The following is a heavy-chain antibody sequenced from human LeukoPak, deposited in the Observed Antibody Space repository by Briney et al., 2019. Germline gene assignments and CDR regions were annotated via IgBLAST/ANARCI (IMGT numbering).Heavy chain of an antibody. CDR1: GGTFSSYA. V-gene: IGHV1-69*13. D-gene: IGHD3-22*01. CDR3: ARDEGQYYYDSSGGMDV. J-gene: IGHJ6*02. CDR2: IIPIFGTA. Sequence: ASVKVSCKASGGTFSSYAISWVRQAPGQGLEWMGGIIPIFGTANYAQEFQGRVTITADESTSTAYMELSSLRSEDTAVYYCARDEGQYYYDSSGGMDVWGQGTTVTVSS.